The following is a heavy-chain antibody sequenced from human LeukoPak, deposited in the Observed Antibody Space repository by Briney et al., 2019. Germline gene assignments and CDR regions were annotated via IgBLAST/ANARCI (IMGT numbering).Heavy chain of an antibody. V-gene: IGHV3-23*01. CDR2: ISGGGIST. CDR1: GFTFSSNA. Sequence: GGSLRLSCAVSGFTFSSNAMTWVRQAPGKGPEWVSAISGGGISTYYADSVKGRFTISRDNSQNTLYLQMNSLTAEDTAVYYCAKYYYDSSGYYITPPARAPDYWGQGTLVTVSS. CDR3: AKYYYDSSGYYITPPARAPDY. J-gene: IGHJ4*02. D-gene: IGHD3-22*01.